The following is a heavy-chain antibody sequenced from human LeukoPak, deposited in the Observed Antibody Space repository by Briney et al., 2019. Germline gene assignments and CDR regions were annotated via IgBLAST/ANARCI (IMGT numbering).Heavy chain of an antibody. CDR2: IYYSGST. D-gene: IGHD2-2*01. CDR3: ARVRLPVVTATGHAFDI. CDR1: GGSISSSSYY. Sequence: PSETLSLTCTVSGGSISSSSYYWGWIRQPPGKGLEWIGSIYYSGSTYYNPSLKSRVTISVDTSKNQFSLKLSSVTAADTALYYCARVRLPVVTATGHAFDIWGQGTMVTVSS. V-gene: IGHV4-39*01. J-gene: IGHJ3*02.